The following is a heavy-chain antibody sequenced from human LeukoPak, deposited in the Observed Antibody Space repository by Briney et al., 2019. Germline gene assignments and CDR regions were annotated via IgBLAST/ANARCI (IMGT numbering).Heavy chain of an antibody. V-gene: IGHV4-39*07. CDR1: GGSISSNY. CDR2: IYYSGST. CDR3: ASLDGLVY. Sequence: SETLSLTCTVSGGSISSNYWGWIRQPPGKGLEWIGSIYYSGSTYYNPSLKSRVTISVDTSKNQFSLKLRSVTAADTAVYYCASLDGLVYWGQGTLVTVSS. J-gene: IGHJ4*02. D-gene: IGHD1-1*01.